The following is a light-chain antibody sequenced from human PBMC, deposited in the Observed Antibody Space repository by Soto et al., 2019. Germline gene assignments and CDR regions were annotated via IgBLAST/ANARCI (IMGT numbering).Light chain of an antibody. Sequence: EIVMTQSPATLSVSPGERATLSCRASQSVGSNLAWYQQKPGQAPRLLIYGASTRATGIPARFSGSGSGTEFTLTINSLQSEDFAVYYCQQYNNWLTFGGGTKVDIK. V-gene: IGKV3-15*01. CDR1: QSVGSN. J-gene: IGKJ4*01. CDR3: QQYNNWLT. CDR2: GAS.